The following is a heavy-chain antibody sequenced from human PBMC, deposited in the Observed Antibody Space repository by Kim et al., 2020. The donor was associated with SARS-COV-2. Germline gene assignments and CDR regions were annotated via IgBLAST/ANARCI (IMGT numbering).Heavy chain of an antibody. J-gene: IGHJ4*02. CDR1: GFAFRTYA. CDR3: AREERSSSYYYLDH. Sequence: GSLRLSCAASGFAFRTYAMHWVRQAPGKGLEWVALLTYDGDKKYYADSVEGRFTISRDNSKKTMYLQMGSLRGEDTAVYYCAREERSSSYYYLDHWGQGTLVTVSS. V-gene: IGHV3-30-3*01. D-gene: IGHD6-13*01. CDR2: LTYDGDKK.